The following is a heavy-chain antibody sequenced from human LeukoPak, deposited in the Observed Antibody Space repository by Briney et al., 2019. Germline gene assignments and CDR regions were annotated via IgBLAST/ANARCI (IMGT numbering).Heavy chain of an antibody. J-gene: IGHJ6*03. CDR3: ARFCPTNYMDV. CDR2: IYHSGST. Sequence: SETLSLTCAVSGGSISSSNWWSWVRQPPGKGLEWIGEIYHSGSTNYNPSLKSRVTISVDTSKTQLSLKLSSVTAADTAVYYCARFCPTNYMDVWGKGTTVTVSS. D-gene: IGHD5-24*01. V-gene: IGHV4-4*02. CDR1: GGSISSSNW.